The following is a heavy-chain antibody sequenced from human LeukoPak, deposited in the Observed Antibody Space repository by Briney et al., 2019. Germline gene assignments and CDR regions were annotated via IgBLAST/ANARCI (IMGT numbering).Heavy chain of an antibody. CDR2: INHSGST. V-gene: IGHV4-34*01. D-gene: IGHD2-2*01. Sequence: PSETLSLTCAVYGGSFSVYYWSWLRQPPGKGLEWIGEINHSGSTNYNPSLKSRVTISVDTSKNQFSLKLSSVTAADTAVYYCARGIRSYGTKVPATAIGPHKYWGQGTLVTVSS. CDR3: ARGIRSYGTKVPATAIGPHKY. CDR1: GGSFSVYY. J-gene: IGHJ4*02.